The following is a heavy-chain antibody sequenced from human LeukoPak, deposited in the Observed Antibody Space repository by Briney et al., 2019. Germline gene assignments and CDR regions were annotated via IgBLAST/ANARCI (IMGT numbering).Heavy chain of an antibody. CDR3: AKDLSSAITSALVLDV. Sequence: GRSLRLSCTVSGFTFDDYAMHWARHTPGKGLEWVSGITWNRDKIGYGDSVKGRFTISRDNVKNVLYLQMNSLRPEDTALYYCAKDLSSAITSALVLDVWGQGTTV. CDR2: ITWNRDKI. J-gene: IGHJ6*02. V-gene: IGHV3-9*01. CDR1: GFTFDDYA. D-gene: IGHD3-22*01.